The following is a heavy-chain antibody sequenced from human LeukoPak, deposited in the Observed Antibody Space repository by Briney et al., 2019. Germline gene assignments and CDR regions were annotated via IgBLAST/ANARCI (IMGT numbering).Heavy chain of an antibody. V-gene: IGHV1-18*01. Sequence: ASVKLSCKASGYTFTSNGFTWVRQSPGQGLEWMGWISAYSANTNYAQKFQGRVTMTTDTSTSTAYMELRSLRSDDRAVYYWATTTTGWFAPWGQGTLVTVSS. J-gene: IGHJ5*02. CDR2: ISAYSANT. CDR1: GYTFTSNG. CDR3: ATTTTGWFAP. D-gene: IGHD1-1*01.